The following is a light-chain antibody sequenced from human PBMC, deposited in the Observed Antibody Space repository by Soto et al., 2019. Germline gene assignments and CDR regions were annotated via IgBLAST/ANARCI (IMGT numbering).Light chain of an antibody. CDR1: PRITTY. V-gene: IGKV1-39*01. J-gene: IGKJ2*01. Sequence: IHMTQSPSSLSASVGDRVTITCRASPRITTYLHWYQQKPGKATKLLISTAATFQGWVPSRFSGIWSRTDFTPTITTLQPEDFATYFCQQSYSTPYTFGQGTKLEIK. CDR2: TAA. CDR3: QQSYSTPYT.